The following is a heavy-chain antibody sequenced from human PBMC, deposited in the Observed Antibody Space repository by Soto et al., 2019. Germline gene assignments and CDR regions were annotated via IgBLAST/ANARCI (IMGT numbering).Heavy chain of an antibody. CDR2: THHSGST. Sequence: PSETLSLTCTVSGGSVSSGSYYWNWVRQPPGKGLQWIGYTHHSGSTNYNPSLQGRVTISVDTSKNQFSLRLSSVTAADTAVYYCAREAITVAPRSYFDYWGQGNMVTVSS. CDR3: AREAITVAPRSYFDY. D-gene: IGHD6-19*01. CDR1: GGSVSSGSYY. J-gene: IGHJ4*02. V-gene: IGHV4-61*01.